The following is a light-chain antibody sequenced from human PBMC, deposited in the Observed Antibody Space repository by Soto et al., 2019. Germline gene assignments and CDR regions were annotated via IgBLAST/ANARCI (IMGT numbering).Light chain of an antibody. CDR1: SSNIGGGYD. V-gene: IGLV1-40*01. CDR3: QSYASSLSAYV. CDR2: GTS. Sequence: QSVLTQPPSVSGAPGQRVTISCTGSSSNIGGGYDVHWYQQLPGTAPKLLIYGTSNRPSGVPDRFSGSKSGTSASLAITGLQAEDEAAYYCQSYASSLSAYVFGTGTKLTVL. J-gene: IGLJ1*01.